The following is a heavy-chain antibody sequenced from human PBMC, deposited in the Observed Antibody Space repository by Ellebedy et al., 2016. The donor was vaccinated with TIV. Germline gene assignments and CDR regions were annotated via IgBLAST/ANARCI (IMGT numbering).Heavy chain of an antibody. Sequence: PGGSLRLSCAASGFTFSGYWMHWVRQAPGRGLVWVSRISNDGSSTSYADSVKGRFTISRDNSKDTLYLQMNSLRAEDTAVYFCARSYDSSGYYRRGFDIWGQGTMVTVSS. CDR2: ISNDGSST. J-gene: IGHJ3*02. CDR3: ARSYDSSGYYRRGFDI. D-gene: IGHD3-22*01. V-gene: IGHV3-74*01. CDR1: GFTFSGYW.